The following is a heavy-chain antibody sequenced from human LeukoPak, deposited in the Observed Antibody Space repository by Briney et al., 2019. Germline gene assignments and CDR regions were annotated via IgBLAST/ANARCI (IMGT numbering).Heavy chain of an antibody. J-gene: IGHJ6*02. V-gene: IGHV3-66*01. D-gene: IGHD3-10*01. CDR3: ARDQITMVRGVIITHYYGMDV. CDR1: GFTVDGHY. CDR2: VYSGGTT. Sequence: GGSLRLSCAASGFTVDGHYMNWVRQAPGKGLEWVSVVYSGGTTFYADSVKGRFTISRDNSKNMLYLHMNSLRAEDTAVYYCARDQITMVRGVIITHYYGMDVWGQGTTVTVSS.